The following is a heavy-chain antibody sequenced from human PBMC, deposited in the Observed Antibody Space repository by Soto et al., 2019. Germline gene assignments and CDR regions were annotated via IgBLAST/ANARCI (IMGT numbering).Heavy chain of an antibody. J-gene: IGHJ3*02. CDR3: AKDLGYCTNGVCFAFDI. D-gene: IGHD2-8*01. V-gene: IGHV3-9*01. CDR2: ISWNSGSI. CDR1: GFTFDDYA. Sequence: EVQLVESGGGLIQPGVSLRLSCAASGFTFDDYAMHWVRQAPGKGLEWVSGISWNSGSIGYADSVKGRFTISRDNAKNSLYLQMNSLRAEDTALYYCAKDLGYCTNGVCFAFDIWGQGTMVTVSS.